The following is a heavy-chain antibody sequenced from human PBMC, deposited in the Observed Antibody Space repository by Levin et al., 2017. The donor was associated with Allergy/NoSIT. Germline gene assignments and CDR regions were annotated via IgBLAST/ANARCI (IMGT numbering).Heavy chain of an antibody. CDR1: GFTLKNYV. CDR3: AKDPGQRHKWELFDH. J-gene: IGHJ5*02. V-gene: IGHV3-23*01. D-gene: IGHD1-26*01. CDR2: MSGSGDAI. Sequence: GGSLRLSCAASGFTLKNYVMSWVRQAPGKGLEWVSSMSGSGDAIFHADSVKGRLTISRDNSKNTLFLQMNSLRVEDTAVYYCAKDPGQRHKWELFDHWGQGTLVTVSS.